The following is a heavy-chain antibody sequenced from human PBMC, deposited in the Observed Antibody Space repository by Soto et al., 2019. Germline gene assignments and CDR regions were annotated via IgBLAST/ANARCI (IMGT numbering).Heavy chain of an antibody. CDR3: ASTAHSSGWYSGGFDY. CDR2: TYHSGNP. CDR1: YASINNYH. D-gene: IGHD6-19*01. V-gene: IGHV4-59*01. Sequence: AETLSLTCTVSYASINNYHWTWIRQPPGKALEWIGHTYHSGNPYYNPSLKSRVTISVDTSKNQFSLKLSSVTAADTAVYYCASTAHSSGWYSGGFDYWGQGTLVTVSS. J-gene: IGHJ4*02.